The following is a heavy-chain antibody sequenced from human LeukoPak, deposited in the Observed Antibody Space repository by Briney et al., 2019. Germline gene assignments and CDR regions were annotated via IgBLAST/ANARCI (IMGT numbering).Heavy chain of an antibody. V-gene: IGHV3-21*01. J-gene: IGHJ6*03. CDR2: ISSSSSYI. CDR1: GFTFSSYS. CDR3: ARDEPDIVVVPAAMDV. D-gene: IGHD2-2*01. Sequence: PGGSLRLSCAASGFTFSSYSMNWVRQAPGKGLEWVSSISSSSSYIYYADSVKGRFTISRDNAENSLYLQMNSLRAEDTAVYYCARDEPDIVVVPAAMDVWGKGTTVTISS.